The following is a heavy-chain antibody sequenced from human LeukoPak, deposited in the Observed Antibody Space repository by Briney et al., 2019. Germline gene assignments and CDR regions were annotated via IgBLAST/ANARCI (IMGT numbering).Heavy chain of an antibody. CDR1: GGSMNSYY. CDR2: IYYSGST. D-gene: IGHD3-9*01. V-gene: IGHV4-59*08. CDR3: ARHVWLQPFDY. Sequence: PSATLSLTRSVSGGSMNSYYWSWIRQSPGKGLEWIGYIYYSGSTNYNPSLKSRVTISVDTSKNQFSLKLSSVTAADTAVYYCARHVWLQPFDYWGQGTLVIVSS. J-gene: IGHJ4*02.